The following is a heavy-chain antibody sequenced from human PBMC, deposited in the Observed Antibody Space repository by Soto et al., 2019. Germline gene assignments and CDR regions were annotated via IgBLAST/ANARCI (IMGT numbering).Heavy chain of an antibody. V-gene: IGHV3-48*01. CDR2: ISSSSSTI. J-gene: IGHJ4*02. CDR1: GFTFSSYS. CDR3: ARDLNLGSFDY. Sequence: PGGSLRLSCAASGFTFSSYSRNWVRQAPGKGLEWVSYISSSSSTIYYADSVKGRFTISRDNAKNSLYLQMNSLRAEDTAVYYCARDLNLGSFDYWGQGTLVTVSS.